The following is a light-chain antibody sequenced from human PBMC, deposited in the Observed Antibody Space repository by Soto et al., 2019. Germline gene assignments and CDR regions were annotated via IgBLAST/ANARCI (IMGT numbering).Light chain of an antibody. V-gene: IGKV1-5*01. J-gene: IGKJ1*01. CDR1: QSISSW. CDR2: DAS. CDR3: QQYNRYSRT. Sequence: DIQMTQSPSTLSASVGDRVTITYRASQSISSWLAWYQQKPGKAPKLLIYDASSLESGVPSRFSGSGSGTEITLTISSLQPDDFATYYCQQYNRYSRTFGQGTKVEIK.